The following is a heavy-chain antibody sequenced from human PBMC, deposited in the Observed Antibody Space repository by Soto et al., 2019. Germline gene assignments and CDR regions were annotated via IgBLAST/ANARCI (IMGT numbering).Heavy chain of an antibody. J-gene: IGHJ5*01. CDR3: AKDTRYGDYVRWFVS. CDR2: ITASGGRT. V-gene: IGHV3-23*01. D-gene: IGHD4-17*01. CDR1: GFTFSSYA. Sequence: EVHLLESGGGLVQPGGSLRLSCTASGFTFSSYAMTWVRQAPGRGLEGVSGITASGGRTYYADSVKGRFTISRDNSKSTLYLQMNSLRAEDTAVYYCAKDTRYGDYVRWFVSWGQGTLVTVSS.